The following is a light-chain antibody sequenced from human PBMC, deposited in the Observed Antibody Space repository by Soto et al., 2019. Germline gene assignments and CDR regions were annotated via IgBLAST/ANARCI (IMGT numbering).Light chain of an antibody. V-gene: IGKV1-5*03. J-gene: IGKJ4*01. CDR1: QTISSW. CDR3: QQYGSSPLT. Sequence: NHVTPAPATLSGNGGERGTLNWRASQTISSWLAWYQQKPGKAPKLLIYKASTLKSGVPSRFSGSGSGTDFTLTISRLEPEDFAVYYCQQYGSSPLTFGGGTKVDIK. CDR2: KAS.